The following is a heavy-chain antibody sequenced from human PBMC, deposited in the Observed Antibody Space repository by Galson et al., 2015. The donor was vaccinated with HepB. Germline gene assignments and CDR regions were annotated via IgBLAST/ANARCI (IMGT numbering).Heavy chain of an antibody. D-gene: IGHD4-11*01. CDR3: AYSQTTVTSAFDT. Sequence: PALVKPTQTLTLTCTCSGFSVTNNGVAVAWIRQPPGKALEWLTTIYWDDTKTFSPSLESRLTFTIDSSKNQVVLTLANVDPVDTATYFCAYSQTTVTSAFDTWGPGTMVTVSS. CDR2: IYWDDTK. V-gene: IGHV2-5*02. J-gene: IGHJ3*02. CDR1: GFSVTNNGVA.